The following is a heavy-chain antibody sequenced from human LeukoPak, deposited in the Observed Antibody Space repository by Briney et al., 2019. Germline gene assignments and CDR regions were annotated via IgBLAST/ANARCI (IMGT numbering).Heavy chain of an antibody. CDR1: GFTSSDYY. Sequence: PGGSLRLSCAASGFTSSDYYMSWIRQAPGKGLEWVSYISSSSSYTNYADSVKGRFTISRDNAKNSLYLQMNSLRAEDTAVYYCARDHGYCSSTSCYPQFDYWGQGTLVTVSS. D-gene: IGHD2-2*03. CDR3: ARDHGYCSSTSCYPQFDY. CDR2: ISSSSSYT. J-gene: IGHJ4*02. V-gene: IGHV3-11*06.